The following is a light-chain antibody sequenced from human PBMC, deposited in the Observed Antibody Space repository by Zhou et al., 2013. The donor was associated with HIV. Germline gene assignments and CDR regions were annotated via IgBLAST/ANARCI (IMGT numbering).Light chain of an antibody. Sequence: DIVMTQTPLSLPVTPGEPASISCRSSQSLLHSNGYNYLDWYLQKPGQSPQLLIYFGSNRASGVPDRFSGSGSGTEFTLTISSLQPDDFATYYCQQYKSDYSFGQGTKLEIK. CDR2: FGS. V-gene: IGKV2-28*01. J-gene: IGKJ2*03. CDR1: QSLLHSNGYNY. CDR3: QQYKSDYS.